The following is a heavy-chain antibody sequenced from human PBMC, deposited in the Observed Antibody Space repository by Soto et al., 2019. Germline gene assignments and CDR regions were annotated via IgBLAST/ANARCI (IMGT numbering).Heavy chain of an antibody. D-gene: IGHD3-22*01. V-gene: IGHV1-24*01. CDR1: GYTLTELS. Sequence: RASVKVSCKVSGYTLTELSMHWVRQAPGKGLEWMGGFDPEDGETIYAQKFQGRVTMTEDTSTDTAYMELSSLRSEDTAVYYCATSGVITMIVVAQFDYWGQGTLVTVSS. CDR3: ATSGVITMIVVAQFDY. CDR2: FDPEDGET. J-gene: IGHJ4*02.